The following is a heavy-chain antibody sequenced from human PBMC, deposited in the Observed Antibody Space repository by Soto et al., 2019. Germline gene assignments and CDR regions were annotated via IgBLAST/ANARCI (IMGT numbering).Heavy chain of an antibody. V-gene: IGHV1-18*01. D-gene: IGHD3-16*01. CDR3: ARGLSPGGGAFDY. J-gene: IGHJ4*02. Sequence: ASVKVSCKASGYTFTSYGFSWVRQAPGQGLEWMGWISASNGNTNYAQKLQGRVTMTRDTSTSTVYMELSSLRSEDTAVYYCARGLSPGGGAFDYWGQGTQVTVSS. CDR1: GYTFTSYG. CDR2: ISASNGNT.